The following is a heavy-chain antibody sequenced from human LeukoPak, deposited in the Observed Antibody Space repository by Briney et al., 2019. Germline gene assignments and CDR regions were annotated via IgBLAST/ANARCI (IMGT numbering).Heavy chain of an antibody. V-gene: IGHV3-30*18. CDR1: GFTFSSYG. J-gene: IGHJ4*02. CDR2: ISYDGSNK. Sequence: PGGSLRLSCAASGFTFSSYGMHWVRQAPGKGLEWVAVISYDGSNKYYADSVKGRFTISRDNSKNTLYLQMNSLRAEDTAVYYCAKVGHSTGDYWGQGTLVTVSS. CDR3: AKVGHSTGDY. D-gene: IGHD6-25*01.